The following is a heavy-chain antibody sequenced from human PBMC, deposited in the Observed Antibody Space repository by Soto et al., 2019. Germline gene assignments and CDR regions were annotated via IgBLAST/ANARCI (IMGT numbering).Heavy chain of an antibody. CDR2: IASDGKDK. V-gene: IGHV3-30*18. CDR3: AKDGAIAAADYFFDY. J-gene: IGHJ4*02. CDR1: GFTFSKYA. Sequence: QPGGSLRLSCAASGFTFSKYALTWVRQAPGKGLEWVAVIASDGKDKRYADSVKGRFTISRDNSKNTVYLQMNSLRGEDTAVYYCAKDGAIAAADYFFDYWGQGSLVTVSS. D-gene: IGHD6-13*01.